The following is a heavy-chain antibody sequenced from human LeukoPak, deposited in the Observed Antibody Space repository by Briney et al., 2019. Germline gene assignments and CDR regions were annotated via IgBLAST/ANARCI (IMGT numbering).Heavy chain of an antibody. J-gene: IGHJ4*02. D-gene: IGHD4-23*01. CDR3: ARGGGNSGGYYFDN. V-gene: IGHV4-34*01. CDR1: GGSFSGYY. CDR2: INHSGST. Sequence: SDTLSLTCAVYGGSFSGYYWSWLRQPPGNGMEWIGEINHSGSTNYNPSLTSRVTISVDTSKNQFSLTLSAVNACDPAVYYCARGGGNSGGYYFDNWGQGLLVTVSS.